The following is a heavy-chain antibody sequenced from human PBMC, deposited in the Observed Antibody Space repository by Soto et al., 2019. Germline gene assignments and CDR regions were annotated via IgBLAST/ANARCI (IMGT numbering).Heavy chain of an antibody. CDR1: GYTFVDYG. D-gene: IGHD3-16*02. CDR2: MSAYYGST. J-gene: IGHJ4*02. V-gene: IGHV1-18*01. CDR3: TREVELQRVIANGY. Sequence: QVQLVQSGAGVKKPGASVKVSCKASGYTFVDYGITWVRQAPGQGLEWMGWMSAYYGSTDYAQKFQGRLTLTRDRSTSTAYMEMRSLRPDDTAVYYCTREVELQRVIANGYWGQGTLVSVSS.